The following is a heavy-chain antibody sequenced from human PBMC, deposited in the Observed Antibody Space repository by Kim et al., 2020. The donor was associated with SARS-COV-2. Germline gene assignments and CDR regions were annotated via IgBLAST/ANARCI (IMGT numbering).Heavy chain of an antibody. CDR2: IYYNWTT. J-gene: IGHJ5*02. V-gene: IGHV4-39*01. D-gene: IGHD3-10*01. CDR3: ARLPGRGLTTQPIDH. CDR1: GGSISRSAFD. Sequence: SETLSLTCSVSGGSISRSAFDWGWIRQPPGKGLEWIGSIYYNWTTYYTPSLKSRLTISVDTSKNQFSLKVRSVTAADTAVYYCARLPGRGLTTQPIDHWGQGTLVAVSS.